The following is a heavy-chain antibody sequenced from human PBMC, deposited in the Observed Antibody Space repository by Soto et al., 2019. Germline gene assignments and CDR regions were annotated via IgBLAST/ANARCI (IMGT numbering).Heavy chain of an antibody. Sequence: EVQLVESGGGLIQPGGSLRLSCAASGFTVSHNYMSWVRQAPGEGLEWVSVIYSASSTYYADSVKSRFTISRDNSKNTLYLQMNSLRAEDTAVYYCARDTDYYGMDVWGQGTTVTVSS. V-gene: IGHV3-53*01. J-gene: IGHJ6*02. CDR1: GFTVSHNY. CDR2: IYSASST. D-gene: IGHD4-17*01. CDR3: ARDTDYYGMDV.